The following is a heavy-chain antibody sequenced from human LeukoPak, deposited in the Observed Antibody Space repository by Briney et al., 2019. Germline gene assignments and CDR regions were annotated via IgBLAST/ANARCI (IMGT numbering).Heavy chain of an antibody. CDR1: GFTFSRYG. CDR3: ARVTVNGVYFYFDY. J-gene: IGHJ4*02. Sequence: GRSLRLSCAASGFTFSRYGMHWVRQAPGKGLEWVAVIWYDGSNKYYADSVKGRFTISRDNSKNTLYLQMNSLRAEDTAVYYCARVTVNGVYFYFDYWGQGTLVTVSS. D-gene: IGHD4-17*01. V-gene: IGHV3-33*01. CDR2: IWYDGSNK.